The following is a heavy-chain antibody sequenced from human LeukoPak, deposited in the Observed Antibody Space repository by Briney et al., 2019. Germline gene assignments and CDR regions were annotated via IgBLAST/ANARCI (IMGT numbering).Heavy chain of an antibody. Sequence: SETLSLTCTVSGGSISSGSHYWSWIRQPAGKGLEWVGRIDTSGSINYNPSLKVRVNISVDTSKNQFSLKLSSVTAADTAVYYCARLVYGGNWYFELWGRGTLVTVSS. CDR3: ARLVYGGNWYFEL. D-gene: IGHD4-23*01. J-gene: IGHJ2*01. V-gene: IGHV4-61*02. CDR1: GGSISSGSHY. CDR2: IDTSGSI.